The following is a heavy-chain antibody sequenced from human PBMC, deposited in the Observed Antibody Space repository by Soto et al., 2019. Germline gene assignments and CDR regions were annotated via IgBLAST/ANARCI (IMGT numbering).Heavy chain of an antibody. Sequence: KTSETLSLTCSVTGGSINNYYWSWVRQSAGKGLEWIGRVFTTGPTDYNPSPKCRVTISVDTSKNQFSLSLRSVTAADTAIYYCARDFNSIFDDFADMRWNFDPWGQGTLVTVSS. D-gene: IGHD3-3*02. J-gene: IGHJ5*02. V-gene: IGHV4-4*07. CDR3: ARDFNSIFDDFADMRWNFDP. CDR2: VFTTGPT. CDR1: GGSINNYY.